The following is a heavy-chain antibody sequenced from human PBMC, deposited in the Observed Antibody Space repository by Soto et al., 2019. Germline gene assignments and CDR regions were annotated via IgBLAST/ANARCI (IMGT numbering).Heavy chain of an antibody. Sequence: SETLSLTCTVSGGSISSGGYYWSWIRQHPGKGLEWIGYIYYSGSTYYNPSLKSRVTISVDTSKNQFSLKLSSVTAADTAVYYCSALKRYLYYFDYWGQGTLVTVSS. V-gene: IGHV4-31*03. CDR2: IYYSGST. CDR3: SALKRYLYYFDY. CDR1: GGSISSGGYY. J-gene: IGHJ4*02. D-gene: IGHD1-1*01.